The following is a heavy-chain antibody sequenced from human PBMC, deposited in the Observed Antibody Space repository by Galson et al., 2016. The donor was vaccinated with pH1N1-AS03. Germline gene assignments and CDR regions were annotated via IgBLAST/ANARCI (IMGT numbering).Heavy chain of an antibody. D-gene: IGHD3-3*01. CDR2: ISATGGTI. CDR3: VRGVYEFWSGYDAFDF. J-gene: IGHJ3*01. V-gene: IGHV3-11*01. CDR1: TFNFRKHG. Sequence: SLRLSCAASTFNFRKHGMHWFHQAPGKGLEWVSYISATGGTIYYADSVKGRFTISRDNAGNSLSLQMNRLRVEDTARYYCVRGVYEFWSGYDAFDFWGQGTKVTVSS.